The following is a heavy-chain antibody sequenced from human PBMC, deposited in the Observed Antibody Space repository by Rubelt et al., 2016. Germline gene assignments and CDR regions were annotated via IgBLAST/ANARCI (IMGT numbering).Heavy chain of an antibody. D-gene: IGHD3-22*01. CDR3: VRNYFDSRGDYLLGKD. J-gene: IGHJ1*01. Sequence: GKGLEWVSGISNSGDITYYADPVKGRFTISRDNSKNTVYLQMSSLRSEDTAMYYCVRNYFDSRGDYLLGKDWGQGTLVTVSS. CDR2: ISNSGDIT. V-gene: IGHV3-64D*06.